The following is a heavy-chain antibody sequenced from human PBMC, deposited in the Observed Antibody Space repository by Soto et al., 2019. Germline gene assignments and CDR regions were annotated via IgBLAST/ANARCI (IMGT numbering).Heavy chain of an antibody. V-gene: IGHV4-34*01. J-gene: IGHJ4*02. CDR1: GGSFSGYY. D-gene: IGHD6-19*01. Sequence: QMQLQQWGAGLLKPSETLSLTCAVYGGSFSGYYWSWIRQPPGKGLEWIGEINQSVSTNYNPSLKSRVTISVDTSKNQFSLKLSSVTAADTAVYYCARGRAVAGTVDYWGQGTLVTVSS. CDR3: ARGRAVAGTVDY. CDR2: INQSVST.